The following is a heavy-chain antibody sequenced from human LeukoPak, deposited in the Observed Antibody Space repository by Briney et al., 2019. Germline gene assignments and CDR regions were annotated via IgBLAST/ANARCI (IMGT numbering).Heavy chain of an antibody. V-gene: IGHV3-33*01. D-gene: IGHD3-16*02. CDR1: GFTFSSYG. CDR3: ARDRYYDYVWGSYRFNDAFDI. Sequence: TGGSLRLSCAASGFTFSSYGMHWVRQAPGKGLEWVAVIWYDGSNKYYADSVKGRFTISRDNSKNTLYLQMNSLRAEDTAVYYCARDRYYDYVWGSYRFNDAFDIWGQGTMVTVSS. J-gene: IGHJ3*02. CDR2: IWYDGSNK.